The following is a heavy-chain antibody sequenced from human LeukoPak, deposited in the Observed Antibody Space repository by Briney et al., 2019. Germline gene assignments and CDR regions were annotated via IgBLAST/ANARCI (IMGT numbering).Heavy chain of an antibody. CDR3: GRGAAVAVDH. CDR2: IRYDGSNK. CDR1: GFTFSSYG. V-gene: IGHV3-30*02. Sequence: EGSLRLSCAASGFTFSSYGMHWVRQAPGKGLEWVAFIRYDGSNKYYADSVKGRFTISRDNSKNTLYLQMNSLRREDTAVYFCGRGAAVAVDHWGQGTLVSVSS. D-gene: IGHD6-19*01. J-gene: IGHJ4*02.